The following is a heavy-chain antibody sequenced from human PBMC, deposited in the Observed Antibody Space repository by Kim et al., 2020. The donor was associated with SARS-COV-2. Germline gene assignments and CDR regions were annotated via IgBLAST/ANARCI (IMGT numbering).Heavy chain of an antibody. CDR1: GFTFSSYS. D-gene: IGHD2-21*02. CDR3: ARDLGIYCGGDCYPFDY. V-gene: IGHV3-48*02. CDR2: ISSSSSTI. J-gene: IGHJ4*02. Sequence: GGSLRLSCAASGFTFSSYSMNWVRQAPGKGLEWVSYISSSSSTIYYADSVKGRFTISRDNAKNSLYLQMNSLRDEDTAVYYCARDLGIYCGGDCYPFDYWGQGTLVTVSS.